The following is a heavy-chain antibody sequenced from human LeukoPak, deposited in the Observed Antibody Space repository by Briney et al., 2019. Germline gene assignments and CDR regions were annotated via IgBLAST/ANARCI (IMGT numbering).Heavy chain of an antibody. J-gene: IGHJ3*02. Sequence: PSQTLSLTCAISGDSVSSNSAAWNWIRQSPSRGHEWLGRTYYRSKWYNDYAVSVKSRITINPDTSKNQFSLQLNSVTPEDTAVYYCARDYCSSTSCTNLNAFDIWGEGTMVTVSS. CDR1: GDSVSSNSAA. CDR3: ARDYCSSTSCTNLNAFDI. CDR2: TYYRSKWYN. D-gene: IGHD2-2*01. V-gene: IGHV6-1*01.